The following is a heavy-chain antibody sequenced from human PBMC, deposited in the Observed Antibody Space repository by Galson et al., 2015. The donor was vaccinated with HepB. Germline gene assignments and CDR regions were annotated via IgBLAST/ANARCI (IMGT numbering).Heavy chain of an antibody. Sequence: SVKVSCKASGYTFTSYAMHWVRQAPGQRLEWMGWINAGNGNTKYSQKFQGRVTITRDTSASTAYMELSSLRSEDTAVYYCARVSDYYDSSGYYRRGPFDYWGQGTLVTVSS. D-gene: IGHD3-22*01. J-gene: IGHJ4*02. CDR2: INAGNGNT. CDR1: GYTFTSYA. CDR3: ARVSDYYDSSGYYRRGPFDY. V-gene: IGHV1-3*01.